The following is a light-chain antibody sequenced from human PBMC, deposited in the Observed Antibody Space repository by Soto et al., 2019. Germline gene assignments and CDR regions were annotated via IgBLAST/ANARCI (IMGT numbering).Light chain of an antibody. CDR3: QQYGGSTRT. CDR1: QSVTTQ. V-gene: IGKV3-20*01. J-gene: IGKJ1*01. CDR2: GAS. Sequence: IVLTQSPATLSLSPGERATLSCRASQSVTTQLAWYQQKPGQAPRLIIHGASSRATGVPDRISGSGSGTDFTLSVSRLEPEDFAVYYCQQYGGSTRTFGQGTKVDIK.